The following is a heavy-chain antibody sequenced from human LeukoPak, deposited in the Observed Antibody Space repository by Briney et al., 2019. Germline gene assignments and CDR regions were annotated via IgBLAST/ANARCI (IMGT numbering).Heavy chain of an antibody. V-gene: IGHV4-61*02. J-gene: IGHJ6*03. CDR1: GGSITSGSFY. D-gene: IGHD6-6*01. Sequence: SETLSLTCSVSGGSITSGSFYWSWVRQPAGKGLEYIGRIYTTGGTNGSTYYNPSHKRRVTMSVDTSKNQFSLKLNSVTVADTAVYYCARFGSKSSSSEVYYYYYSMDVWGEGTTVTVSS. CDR3: ARFGSKSSSSEVYYYYYSMDV. CDR2: IYTTGGTNGST.